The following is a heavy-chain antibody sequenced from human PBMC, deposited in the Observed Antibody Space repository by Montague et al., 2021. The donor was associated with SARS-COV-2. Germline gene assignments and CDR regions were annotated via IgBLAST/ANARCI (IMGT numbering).Heavy chain of an antibody. CDR3: ARGFDS. CDR2: FCLNKST. CDR1: VSWNSGAD. V-gene: IGHV4-59*08. Sequence: SETLSLTCSSLVSWNSGADRKCIRLTPSHQQDSYAVFCLNKSTNYNPSLKSRVTISVDTSKNQFSLKLSSVTAADTAVYYCARGFDSWGQGTLVTVSS. J-gene: IGHJ4*02.